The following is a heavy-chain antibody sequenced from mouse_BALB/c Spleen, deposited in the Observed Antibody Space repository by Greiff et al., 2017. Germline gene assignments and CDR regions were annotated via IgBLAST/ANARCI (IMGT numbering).Heavy chain of an antibody. Sequence: VKLQESGAELVRPGASVTLSCKASGYTFTDYEMHWVKPTPVHGLDWIGAIDPETGGTAYNQKFKGTATLTADKSTSTAYMELRSLTSEDSAVYYCTIRGYCGSRYWYFDVWGAGTTVTVSS. J-gene: IGHJ1*01. CDR1: GYTFTDYE. CDR3: TIRGYCGSRYWYFDV. CDR2: IDPETGGT. D-gene: IGHD1-1*01. V-gene: IGHV1-15*01.